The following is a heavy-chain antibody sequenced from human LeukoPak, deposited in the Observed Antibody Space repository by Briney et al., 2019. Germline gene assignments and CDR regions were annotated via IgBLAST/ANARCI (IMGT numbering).Heavy chain of an antibody. Sequence: AGGSLRLSCAASGFTFSSYWMLWVRQAPGKGLVWVSRINSDGSTTTYADSVKGRFSISRDNSNNTLYLQMNSLRAEDAAVYYCAKSTSSWERVDYWGQGTLVTVSS. V-gene: IGHV3-74*01. CDR1: GFTFSSYW. CDR3: AKSTSSWERVDY. J-gene: IGHJ4*02. D-gene: IGHD6-13*01. CDR2: INSDGSTT.